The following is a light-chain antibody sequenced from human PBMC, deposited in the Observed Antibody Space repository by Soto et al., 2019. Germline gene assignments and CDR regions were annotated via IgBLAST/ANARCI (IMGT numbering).Light chain of an antibody. V-gene: IGKV1-27*01. Sequence: DVQMTQSPSSLSASVGDRVTITCRASQAINNLLAWYQQQPGKVPRLLIYAAFTLQSGVPSRFSGSGSGTDFALTISSLQPEDVATYYCQKYNSAPFTFGPGTKVNIK. CDR2: AAF. CDR1: QAINNL. CDR3: QKYNSAPFT. J-gene: IGKJ3*01.